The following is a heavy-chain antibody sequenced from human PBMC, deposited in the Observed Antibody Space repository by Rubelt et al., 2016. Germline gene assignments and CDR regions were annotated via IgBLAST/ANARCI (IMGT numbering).Heavy chain of an antibody. CDR2: SSTLGWT. CDR3: ARDGSAWSRDV. Sequence: EVHLVQSGGGLVNPGGSLRLSCVASGFTLVNSGMTWVRQAPGKGLEWVATSSTLGWTNYRDSVKGRFTVSRDNPKNSVFLQKNILRGEDTGLYYCARDGSAWSRDVWGQGTLVTVSS. J-gene: IGHJ4*02. V-gene: IGHV3-21*01. CDR1: GFTLVNSG. D-gene: IGHD6-19*01.